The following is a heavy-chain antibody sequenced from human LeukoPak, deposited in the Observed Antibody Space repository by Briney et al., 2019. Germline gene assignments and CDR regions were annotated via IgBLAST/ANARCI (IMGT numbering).Heavy chain of an antibody. CDR2: IYADGNT. J-gene: IGHJ3*02. D-gene: IGHD3-16*01. V-gene: IGHV3-53*05. CDR3: AKDFHRLGEFDAFDI. CDR1: GFLVNTNY. Sequence: PGGSLRLSCAASGFLVNTNYMTWVRQAPGRGLEWVSFIYADGNTYYTDSVKGRFTISRDISKNAVYLQMNSLRAEDTALYYCAKDFHRLGEFDAFDIWGQGTMVTVSS.